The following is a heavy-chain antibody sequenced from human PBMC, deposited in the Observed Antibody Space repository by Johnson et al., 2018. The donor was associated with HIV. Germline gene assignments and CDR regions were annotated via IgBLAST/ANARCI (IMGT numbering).Heavy chain of an antibody. J-gene: IGHJ3*02. D-gene: IGHD1-26*01. CDR1: GFTFDDYG. CDR2: INWNGDSP. V-gene: IGHV3-20*04. CDR3: ARGSGSYYSNAFDI. Sequence: VQLVESGGGLVKPGGSLRLSCAASGFTFDDYGMSWVRQAPGKGLEWISGINWNGDSPGYADSVKGRFTISRDNAKNSLYLQMNSLRAEDTALYCCARGSGSYYSNAFDIWGQGTMVTVSS.